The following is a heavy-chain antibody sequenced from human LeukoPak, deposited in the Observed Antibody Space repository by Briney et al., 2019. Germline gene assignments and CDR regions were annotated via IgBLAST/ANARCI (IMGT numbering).Heavy chain of an antibody. V-gene: IGHV3-7*02. Sequence: GESLKISCKGSGYTFTSYWIGWVRQAPGKGLEWVGNIKEDGNEDYYVDSVEGRFVIFRDNAKNSLYLQMHSLRAEDTAVYYCTRGDRGYAESLYWGRGTLVTVSS. CDR3: TRGDRGYAESLY. D-gene: IGHD5-12*01. CDR1: GYTFTSYW. J-gene: IGHJ4*02. CDR2: IKEDGNED.